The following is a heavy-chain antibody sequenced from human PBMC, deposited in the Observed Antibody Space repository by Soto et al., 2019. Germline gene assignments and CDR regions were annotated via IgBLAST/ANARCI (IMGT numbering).Heavy chain of an antibody. J-gene: IGHJ1*01. Sequence: GSLRLSCAASGFTFLTYAMSCVRHSPLKWREWVSVISGTGGGTSYADSVKGRFTISRDNSKNTLYLQMNSLGVEDTAVYYCARHPPPGYYYDSSGYYGYFQHWGQGTPVTVST. CDR2: ISGTGGGT. V-gene: IGHV3-23*01. CDR1: GFTFLTYA. D-gene: IGHD3-22*01. CDR3: ARHPPPGYYYDSSGYYGYFQH.